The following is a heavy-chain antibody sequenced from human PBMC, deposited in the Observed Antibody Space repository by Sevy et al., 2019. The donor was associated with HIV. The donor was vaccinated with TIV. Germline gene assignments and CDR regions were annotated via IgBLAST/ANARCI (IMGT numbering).Heavy chain of an antibody. CDR3: VGAIGAAGSY. D-gene: IGHD6-13*01. J-gene: IGHJ4*02. CDR1: GFTFSSYW. CDR2: IKEDGRVK. V-gene: IGHV3-7*04. Sequence: GGSLRLSCEASGFTFSSYWMSWVRQAPGKGLEWVANIKEDGRVKYYVESVKGRFTISGDNAKNSVYMQMTSLGAEDAALYYCVGAIGAAGSYWGLGTLVTVSS.